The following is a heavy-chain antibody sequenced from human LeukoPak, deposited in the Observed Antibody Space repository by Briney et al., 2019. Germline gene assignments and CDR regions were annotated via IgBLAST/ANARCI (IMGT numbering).Heavy chain of an antibody. CDR3: AREMAWNPSNWFDP. J-gene: IGHJ5*02. V-gene: IGHV4-59*01. D-gene: IGHD1-1*01. CDR1: GGSISSYY. Sequence: SETLSLTCTVSGGSISSYYWSWIRQPPGKGLEWIGYIYYSGSTKYNPSLKSRVTISVDTSKNQFSLKLSSVTAADTAVYYCAREMAWNPSNWFDPWGQGTLVTVSS. CDR2: IYYSGST.